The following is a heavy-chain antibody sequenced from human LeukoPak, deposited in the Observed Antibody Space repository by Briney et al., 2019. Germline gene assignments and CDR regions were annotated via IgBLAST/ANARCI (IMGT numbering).Heavy chain of an antibody. CDR2: ISSISSYI. CDR1: GFTFSSYS. J-gene: IGHJ4*02. Sequence: GGSLRLSCAASGFTFSSYSMNWVSQAPGKGLEWVSSISSISSYIYYADSVKGRFTISRDNAKNSLYLQMNRLRAEDTAVYYCARGDIVVVPAATDYWVRRALVTVSS. CDR3: ARGDIVVVPAATDY. V-gene: IGHV3-21*01. D-gene: IGHD2-2*01.